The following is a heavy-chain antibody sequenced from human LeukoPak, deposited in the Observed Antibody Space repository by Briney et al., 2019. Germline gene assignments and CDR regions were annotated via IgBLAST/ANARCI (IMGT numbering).Heavy chain of an antibody. Sequence: PGGSLRLSCAASGFTFSSYAIHWVRQAPRKGLEYVSVISSNGGTTYYGNSVKGRFTISRDNSKNTVYLQMGSLRAEDTAVYYCARGRSVNYGSRYFDFWGQGTLVTVSS. V-gene: IGHV3-64*01. CDR2: ISSNGGTT. CDR1: GFTFSSYA. D-gene: IGHD3-10*01. J-gene: IGHJ4*02. CDR3: ARGRSVNYGSRYFDF.